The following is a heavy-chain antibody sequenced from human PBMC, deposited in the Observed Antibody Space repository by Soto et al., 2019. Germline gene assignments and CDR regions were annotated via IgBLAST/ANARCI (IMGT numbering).Heavy chain of an antibody. V-gene: IGHV3-23*01. J-gene: IGHJ6*02. CDR2: ISGSGGST. D-gene: IGHD3-3*01. Sequence: GGSLRLSCAASGFTFRSYAMSWVRQAPGKGLEWVSAISGSGGSTYYADSVKGRFTISRDNSKNTLYLQMNSLRAEDTAVYYCAKEPLRFLEWSLPYYYYGMDVWGQGTTVTVSS. CDR1: GFTFRSYA. CDR3: AKEPLRFLEWSLPYYYYGMDV.